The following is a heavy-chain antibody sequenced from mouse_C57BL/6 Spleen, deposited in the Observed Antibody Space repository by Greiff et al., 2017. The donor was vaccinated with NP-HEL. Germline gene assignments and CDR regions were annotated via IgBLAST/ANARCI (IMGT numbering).Heavy chain of an antibody. CDR2: IYPGDGDT. V-gene: IGHV1-82*01. J-gene: IGHJ4*01. Sequence: VQLQQSGPELVKPGASVKISCKASGYAFSSSWMNWVKQRPGKGLEWIGRIYPGDGDTNYNGKFKGKATLTADKSSSTAYMQLSSLTSEDSAVYFCARRGWLLPMDYWGQGTSVTVSS. CDR3: ARRGWLLPMDY. D-gene: IGHD2-3*01. CDR1: GYAFSSSW.